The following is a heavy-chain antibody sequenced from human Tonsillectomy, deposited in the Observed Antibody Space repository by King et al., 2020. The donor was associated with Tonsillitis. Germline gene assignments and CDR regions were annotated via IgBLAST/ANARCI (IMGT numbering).Heavy chain of an antibody. V-gene: IGHV3-30*01. CDR2: ISYDGSDK. CDR1: GFTFSFYA. Sequence: VQLVESGGGVVQPGRSLGLSCAASGFTFSFYAMHWVRQAPGKGLEWVAGISYDGSDKYYADSVKGRFTISRDNYKNTLDLQMNSLSAEDTAVYYCAGDDYEFLTGHEYYHMDVWGAGTTVTVSS. J-gene: IGHJ6*03. CDR3: AGDDYEFLTGHEYYHMDV. D-gene: IGHD3-9*01.